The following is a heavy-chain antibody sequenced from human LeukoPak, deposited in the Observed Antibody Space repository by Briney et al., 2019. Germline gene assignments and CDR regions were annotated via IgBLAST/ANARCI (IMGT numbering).Heavy chain of an antibody. CDR2: IKQDGSEK. V-gene: IGHV3-7*01. CDR1: GSTLSGYW. J-gene: IGHJ4*02. D-gene: IGHD4-17*01. CDR3: ARDDTVTTFDY. Sequence: GGSLRLSCAASGSTLSGYWMSWVRQAPGKGLEWVANIKQDGSEKYYVDSVKGRFTISRDNAKNSLYLQMNSLRAEDTAVYYCARDDTVTTFDYWGQGTLVTVSS.